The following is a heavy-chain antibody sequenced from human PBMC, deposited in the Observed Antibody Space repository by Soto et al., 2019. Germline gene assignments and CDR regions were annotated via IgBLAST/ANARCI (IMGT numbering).Heavy chain of an antibody. CDR3: ARDAMTTVVTGYFDY. J-gene: IGHJ4*02. CDR2: ISYDGSNK. D-gene: IGHD4-17*01. V-gene: IGHV3-30-3*01. CDR1: GFTFSSYA. Sequence: QVQLVESGGGVVQPGRSLRLSCAASGFTFSSYAMHWVRQAPGKGLVWVAVISYDGSNKYYADSVKGRFTISRDNSKNTLYLQMNSLRAEDTAVYYCARDAMTTVVTGYFDYWGQGTLVTVSS.